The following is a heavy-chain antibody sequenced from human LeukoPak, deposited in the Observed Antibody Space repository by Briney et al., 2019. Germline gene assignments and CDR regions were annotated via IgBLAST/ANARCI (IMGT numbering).Heavy chain of an antibody. CDR3: VRDAGPAPLFDL. CDR1: GDSVSNSGVA. J-gene: IGHJ5*02. CDR2: TYYRSKWYN. D-gene: IGHD6-13*01. V-gene: IGHV6-1*01. Sequence: SQTLSLTCAISGDSVSNSGVAWNWIRQSPSRGLEWLGRTYYRSKWYNDYAVSLKSRIAINPDTAKNQFSLQLNSVTPDDTGVYYCVRDAGPAPLFDLRGLGTLVTVSS.